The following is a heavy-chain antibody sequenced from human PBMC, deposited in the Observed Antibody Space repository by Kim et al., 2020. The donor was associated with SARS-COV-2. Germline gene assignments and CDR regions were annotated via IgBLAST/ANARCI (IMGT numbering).Heavy chain of an antibody. CDR3: TRVPDIGVVVAASYYYGMDV. V-gene: IGHV3-49*04. Sequence: GGSLRLSCTASGFTFGDYAMSWVSQAPGKGLEWVGFIRSKAYGGTTEYAASVKGRFTISRDDSKSIAYLQMNSLKTEDTAVYYCTRVPDIGVVVAASYYYGMDVWGQGTTVTVS. CDR2: IRSKAYGGTT. D-gene: IGHD2-15*01. CDR1: GFTFGDYA. J-gene: IGHJ6*02.